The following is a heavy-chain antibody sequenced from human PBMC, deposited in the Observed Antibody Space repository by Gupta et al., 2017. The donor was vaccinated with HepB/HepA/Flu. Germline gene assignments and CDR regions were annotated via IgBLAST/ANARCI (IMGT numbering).Heavy chain of an antibody. V-gene: IGHV3-74*01. J-gene: IGHJ6*02. CDR3: TRGRGANDPVYYYGMDV. Sequence: EVQLVESGGGLVQPGGSLRLSCAASGFTFSNSWMHWVRQAPGKGLVWVSRITSDWSDTTYAGAVKGRFTITRDNARNTLFLQMNSLRDEDTAVYYCTRGRGANDPVYYYGMDVWGQGTTVTVSS. CDR2: ITSDWSDT. D-gene: IGHD4/OR15-4a*01. CDR1: GFTFSNSW.